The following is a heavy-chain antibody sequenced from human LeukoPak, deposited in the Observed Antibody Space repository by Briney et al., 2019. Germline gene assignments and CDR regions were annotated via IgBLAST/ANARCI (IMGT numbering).Heavy chain of an antibody. CDR3: ARDRDDYRSPMDV. CDR1: GGTFSSYA. CDR2: IIPIFGTA. Sequence: ASVKVSCKASGGTFSSYAISWVRQAPGQGLEWMGGIIPIFGTANYAQKFQGRVTITADESTSTAYMELSSLRSEDTAVYYCARDRDDYRSPMDVWGKGTTATVSS. J-gene: IGHJ6*03. D-gene: IGHD4-11*01. V-gene: IGHV1-69*13.